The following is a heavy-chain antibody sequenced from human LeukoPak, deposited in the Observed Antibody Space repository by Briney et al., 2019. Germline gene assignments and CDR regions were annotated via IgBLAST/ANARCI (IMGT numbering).Heavy chain of an antibody. CDR2: ITGSGGFT. CDR3: VRSLDY. V-gene: IGHV3-23*01. Sequence: GGSLRLSCAASGFTFNNYWMHWVRQAPGKGLEWVSVITGSGGFTQYADSVKGRFTISRDNSKNTVYLQMNSLRVEDTALYYCVRSLDYWGQGTLVTVSS. J-gene: IGHJ4*02. CDR1: GFTFNNYW.